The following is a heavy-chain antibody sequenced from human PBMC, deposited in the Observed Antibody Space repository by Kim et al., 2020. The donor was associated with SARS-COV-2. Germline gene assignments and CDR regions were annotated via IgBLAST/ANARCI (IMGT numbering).Heavy chain of an antibody. V-gene: IGHV1-18*01. D-gene: IGHD2-2*01. J-gene: IGHJ4*02. Sequence: QKLQGRVTMTTDTSTSTAYMELRSLRSDDTAVYYCARVVSSTSCYYCFDYWGQGTLVTVSS. CDR3: ARVVSSTSCYYCFDY.